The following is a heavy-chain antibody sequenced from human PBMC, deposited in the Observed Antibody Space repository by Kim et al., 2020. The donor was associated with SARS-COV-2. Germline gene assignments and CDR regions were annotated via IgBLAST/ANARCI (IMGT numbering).Heavy chain of an antibody. V-gene: IGHV7-4-1*02. CDR1: GYTFTSYA. CDR2: INTNTGNP. J-gene: IGHJ3*02. Sequence: ASVKVSCKASGYTFTSYAMNWVRQAPGQGLEWMGWINTNTGNPTYAQGFTGRFVFSLDTSVSTAYLQISSLKAEDTAVYYCAVDASSSGWTEAFDIWGQGTMVTVSS. D-gene: IGHD6-19*01. CDR3: AVDASSSGWTEAFDI.